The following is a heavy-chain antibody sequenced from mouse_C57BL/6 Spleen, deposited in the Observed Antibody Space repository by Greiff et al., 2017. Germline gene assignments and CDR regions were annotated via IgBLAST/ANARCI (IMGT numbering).Heavy chain of an antibody. CDR2: IHPTSGST. V-gene: IGHV1-64*01. J-gene: IGHJ4*01. CDR1: GYTFTSYW. CDR3: ATLDGYYAMDD. D-gene: IGHD2-3*01. Sequence: QVQLQQPGAELVKPGASVKLSCKASGYTFTSYWMHWVKQRPGQGLEWIGMIHPTSGSTNYNEKFKSKATLTVDKSSSTAYMHLRSLTSEDSAVYYCATLDGYYAMDDWGQGTSVTVSS.